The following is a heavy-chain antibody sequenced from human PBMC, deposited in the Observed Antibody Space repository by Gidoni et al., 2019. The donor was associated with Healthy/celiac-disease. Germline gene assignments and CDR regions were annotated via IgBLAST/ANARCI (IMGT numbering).Heavy chain of an antibody. D-gene: IGHD4-4*01. CDR1: GCTVSTYS. CDR3: AREHWGDYSNYFDY. V-gene: IGHV3-21*01. Sequence: EVQLGESGGGLVKPGGSLRRACVASGCTVSTYSMNWVRQAPGKVLEWVSSISSSSSSISSADSVKGRFTISRDNAKNSLYLQMNSLSAVDTAVYYCAREHWGDYSNYFDYWGQGTLVTVSS. J-gene: IGHJ4*02. CDR2: ISSSSSSI.